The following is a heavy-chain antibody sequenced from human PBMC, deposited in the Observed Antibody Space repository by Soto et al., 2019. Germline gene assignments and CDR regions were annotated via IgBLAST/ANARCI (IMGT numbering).Heavy chain of an antibody. J-gene: IGHJ4*02. CDR1: AFTFSSYA. D-gene: IGHD6-13*01. CDR2: ISGSGGST. CDR3: AKDPGQQLVHFDY. V-gene: IGHV3-23*01. Sequence: GYLRLSCAASAFTFSSYAMSWVRQAPGKGLEWVSAISGSGGSTYYADSVKGRFTISRDNSKNTLYLQMNSLRAEDTAVYYCAKDPGQQLVHFDYWGQGTLVTVSS.